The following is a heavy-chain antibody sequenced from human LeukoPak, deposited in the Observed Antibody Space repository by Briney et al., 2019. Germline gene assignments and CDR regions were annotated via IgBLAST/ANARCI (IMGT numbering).Heavy chain of an antibody. CDR3: MRHVGNTHWDY. V-gene: IGHV3-33*01. Sequence: TGGSLRLSCAASGFTFSNYVMHWVRQTPGQGLEWVAVIWPDGSNEYYADSVKGRFTVSRDNSKNTLYLQMNSLRAEDTAVYYCMRHVGNTHWDYWGQGSLVTVSS. CDR2: IWPDGSNE. J-gene: IGHJ4*02. CDR1: GFTFSNYV. D-gene: IGHD1-1*01.